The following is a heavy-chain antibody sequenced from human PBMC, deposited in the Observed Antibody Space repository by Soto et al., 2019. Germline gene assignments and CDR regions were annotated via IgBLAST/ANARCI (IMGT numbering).Heavy chain of an antibody. CDR3: ARSDWFDS. CDR1: GFTFSGYW. V-gene: IGHV3-74*01. J-gene: IGHJ5*01. CDR2: IXXXGXX. Sequence: GGALRLSCAASGFTFSGYWMHWVRQAPGKGLXXVSXIXXXGXXXXADSVKGRFTISRDNAKNTLYLQMNSMRAEDTAVYYCARSDWFDSWGQGTLVTVSS.